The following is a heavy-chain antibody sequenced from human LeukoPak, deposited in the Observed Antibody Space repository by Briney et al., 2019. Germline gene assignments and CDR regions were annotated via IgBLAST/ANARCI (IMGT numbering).Heavy chain of an antibody. V-gene: IGHV3-48*02. J-gene: IGHJ4*02. D-gene: IGHD6-13*01. CDR3: ARDLVAAAGKMY. Sequence: GGSLRLSCAASGLTFSSHWMHWVRQAPGKGLEWVSYISSSSSTIYYADSVKGRFTISRDNAKNSLYLQMNSLRDEDTAVYYCARDLVAAAGKMYWGQGTLVTVSS. CDR2: ISSSSSTI. CDR1: GLTFSSHW.